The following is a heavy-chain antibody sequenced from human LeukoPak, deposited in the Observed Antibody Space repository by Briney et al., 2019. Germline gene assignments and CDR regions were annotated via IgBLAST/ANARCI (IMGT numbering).Heavy chain of an antibody. D-gene: IGHD3-10*01. Sequence: GGSLRLSCVASGFAVSSNYMSWVRQAPGMGLEWVSVIYEDGSTNYADSVKGRFTISGDSSKNTVFLQMNSLRAEDTAVYYCARDRPLWFGELQFDYWGQGTLVTVSS. V-gene: IGHV3-66*01. J-gene: IGHJ4*02. CDR2: IYEDGST. CDR3: ARDRPLWFGELQFDY. CDR1: GFAVSSNY.